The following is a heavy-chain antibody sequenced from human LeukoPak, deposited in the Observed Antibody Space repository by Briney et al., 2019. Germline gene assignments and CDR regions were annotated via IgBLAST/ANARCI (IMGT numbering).Heavy chain of an antibody. CDR1: GITFSRYW. CDR2: IKQDGGEK. J-gene: IGHJ4*02. V-gene: IGHV3-7*03. CDR3: ARDGRPLDY. Sequence: GGSLRLSCVDSGITFSRYWMSWVRQAPGKGLEWVANIKQDGGEKYYVDSVKGRFTISRDNAKNSLYLQMNSLRVEGTAVYYCARDGRPLDYWGQGTLVTASS.